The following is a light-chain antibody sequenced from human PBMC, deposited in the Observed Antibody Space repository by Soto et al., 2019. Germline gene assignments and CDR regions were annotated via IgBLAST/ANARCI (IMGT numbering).Light chain of an antibody. CDR2: AFT. Sequence: QLVLTQPPSVSGAPGQRVTISCTGSSSNIGAGYDVHWYQQLPGTAPKLLIYAFTDRPSGVPDRFSGSRSASSASLAVTGLQAEDEADYYCQSYDIRLSGWVFGGGTKVTVL. J-gene: IGLJ3*02. V-gene: IGLV1-40*01. CDR3: QSYDIRLSGWV. CDR1: SSNIGAGYD.